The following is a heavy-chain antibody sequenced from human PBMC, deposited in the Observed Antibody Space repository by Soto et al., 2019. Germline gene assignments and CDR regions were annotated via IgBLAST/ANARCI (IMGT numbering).Heavy chain of an antibody. D-gene: IGHD3-22*01. CDR1: YFTFSNAW. CDR2: IKSKTDGGTT. CDR3: TTDVTLYYYDSSDDY. V-gene: IGHV3-15*07. J-gene: IGHJ4*02. Sequence: GGSLRLSCAASYFTFSNAWMNWVRQAPGKGLEWVGRIKSKTDGGTTDYAAPVKGRFTISRDDSKNTLYLQMNSLKTEDTAVYYCTTDVTLYYYDSSDDYWGQGTLVTVSS.